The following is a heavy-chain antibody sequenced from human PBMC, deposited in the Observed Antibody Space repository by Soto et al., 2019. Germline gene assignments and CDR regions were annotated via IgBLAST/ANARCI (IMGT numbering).Heavy chain of an antibody. J-gene: IGHJ4*02. CDR2: ISYNGHDK. CDR1: GFTFSSFG. CDR3: ARGSKDSYPGSRIFDF. D-gene: IGHD2-15*01. Sequence: GGSLRLSCAASGFTFSSFGMHWVRQAPGKGLEWVALISYNGHDKYYADSVRGRFTISRDNSKNTLYLQMSSLRAEDSAVYYCARGSKDSYPGSRIFDFWGRGTLVTGSS. V-gene: IGHV3-30*03.